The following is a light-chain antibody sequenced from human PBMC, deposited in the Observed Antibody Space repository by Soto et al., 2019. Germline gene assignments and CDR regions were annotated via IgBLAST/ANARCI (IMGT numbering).Light chain of an antibody. CDR3: QQYNSYPIT. J-gene: IGKJ5*01. Sequence: IVMTQFPDSLGVSLGERATINCRASQSVSSYLAWYQQKPGQPPRLLIYDASNRATGIPARFSGGGSGTDFTLTISSLQPDDFATYYCQQYNSYPITFGQGTRLEIK. CDR1: QSVSSY. V-gene: IGKV3D-15*01. CDR2: DAS.